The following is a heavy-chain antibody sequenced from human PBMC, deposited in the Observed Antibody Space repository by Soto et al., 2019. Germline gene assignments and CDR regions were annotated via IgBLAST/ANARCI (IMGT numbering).Heavy chain of an antibody. CDR1: GFTFHNYW. CDR2: INQDGSQK. Sequence: EVQLVESGGGLVQPGGSLRLSCAASGFTFHNYWLSWVRQAPGKGLEWVANINQDGSQKNFVGSVQGRFSISRDNAKNSVHLHMNSLRAEDTAVYYCASPNMATVTAAENCWGQGTLVTVSS. J-gene: IGHJ4*02. D-gene: IGHD2-21*02. V-gene: IGHV3-7*01. CDR3: ASPNMATVTAAENC.